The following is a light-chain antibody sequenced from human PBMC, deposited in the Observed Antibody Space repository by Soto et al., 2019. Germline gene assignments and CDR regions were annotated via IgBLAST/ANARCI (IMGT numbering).Light chain of an antibody. Sequence: SYELAQPPSVSVAPGETARITCGGDNIGSHSVHWYQQMPGQAPVLVISYDSDRPSGIPERFSGSNSGNTATLTISRVEAGDEADFYCHVWDSSSDHLAVFGGGTKLTVL. CDR1: NIGSHS. CDR2: YDS. CDR3: HVWDSSSDHLAV. V-gene: IGLV3-21*04. J-gene: IGLJ2*01.